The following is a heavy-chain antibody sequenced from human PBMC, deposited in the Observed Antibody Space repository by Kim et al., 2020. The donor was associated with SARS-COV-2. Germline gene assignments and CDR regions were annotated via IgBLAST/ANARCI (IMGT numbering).Heavy chain of an antibody. CDR1: GGTFSSYA. CDR2: IIPILGIA. J-gene: IGHJ3*02. CDR3: AKLTTTRDAFDI. V-gene: IGHV1-69*04. D-gene: IGHD4-17*01. Sequence: SVKVSCKASGGTFSSYAISWVRQAPGQGLEWMGRIIPILGIANYAQKFQGRVTITADKSTSTAYMELSSLRSEDTAVYYCAKLTTTRDAFDIWGQGTMVTVSS.